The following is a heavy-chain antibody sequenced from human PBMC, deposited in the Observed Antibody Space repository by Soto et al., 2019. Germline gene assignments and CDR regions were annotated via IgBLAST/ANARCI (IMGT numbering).Heavy chain of an antibody. D-gene: IGHD4-17*01. CDR2: INYSGST. Sequence: SETLSLTCTVSGGSISSTSYYWSWIRQPPGKGLEWIGYINYSGSTNYNPSLKSRVTISVDTSKNQFSLKLSSVTAADTAVYYCARTPDYALNFDYWGQGTLVTVSS. CDR1: GGSISSTSYY. J-gene: IGHJ4*02. CDR3: ARTPDYALNFDY. V-gene: IGHV4-61*05.